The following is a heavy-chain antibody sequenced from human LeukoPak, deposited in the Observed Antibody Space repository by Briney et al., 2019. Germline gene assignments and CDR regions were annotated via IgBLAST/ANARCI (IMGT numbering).Heavy chain of an antibody. D-gene: IGHD3-22*01. V-gene: IGHV5-51*01. CDR2: IYPGDSDT. Sequence: GESLKISCKVSGYSFSNYWIGWVRQMPGKGLEWMGIIYPGDSDTRYSPSFQGQVTFSADKSISTAYLQWSGLKASGTAMYYCARRNNDRSGFYYFDSWGQGTLVTVSS. J-gene: IGHJ4*02. CDR1: GYSFSNYW. CDR3: ARRNNDRSGFYYFDS.